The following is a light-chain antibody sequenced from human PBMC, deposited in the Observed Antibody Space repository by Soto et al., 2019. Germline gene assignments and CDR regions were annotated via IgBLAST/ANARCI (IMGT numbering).Light chain of an antibody. CDR3: QHYGISPI. J-gene: IGKJ2*01. V-gene: IGKV3-20*01. CDR1: QSVSSSY. Sequence: EIVLTQSPGTLSLSPGERATLSCRASQSVSSSYLAWYQQKPGQAPRILIYGASSRATGIPDRFSGSVSGTDFTFTVSRLEPKDFAVYYCQHYGISPIFGLATPLDIK. CDR2: GAS.